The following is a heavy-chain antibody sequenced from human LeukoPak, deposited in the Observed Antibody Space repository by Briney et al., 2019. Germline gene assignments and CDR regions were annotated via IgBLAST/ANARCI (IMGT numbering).Heavy chain of an antibody. V-gene: IGHV4-34*01. CDR2: INHSGST. D-gene: IGHD4-23*01. Sequence: SETLSLTCTVYGGSFSGYYWSWLRQPPGKGLEWIGEINHSGSTNYNPSLKSRVTISVDTSNNQFSLKLSSVTAADTAVYYCARVGYGGNAGLRYFDLWGRGTLVTVSS. CDR3: ARVGYGGNAGLRYFDL. J-gene: IGHJ2*01. CDR1: GGSFSGYY.